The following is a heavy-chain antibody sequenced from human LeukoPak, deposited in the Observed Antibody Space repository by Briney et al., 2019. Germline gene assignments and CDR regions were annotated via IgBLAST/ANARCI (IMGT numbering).Heavy chain of an antibody. CDR2: ISSSGSTT. V-gene: IGHV3-48*02. Sequence: GGSLRLSCAVSGFTFSYYSMNWVRQAPGKGLEWVSYISSSGSTTYYADSVKGRFTVSRDNAKNSLYLQMNSLRDEDTAVYYCASRPLGDCSSSTCYAFDYWGRGTLVTVSS. D-gene: IGHD2-2*01. CDR1: GFTFSYYS. CDR3: ASRPLGDCSSSTCYAFDY. J-gene: IGHJ4*02.